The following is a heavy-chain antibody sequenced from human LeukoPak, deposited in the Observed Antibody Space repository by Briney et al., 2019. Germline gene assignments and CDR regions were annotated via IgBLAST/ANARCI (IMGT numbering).Heavy chain of an antibody. J-gene: IGHJ5*02. CDR3: ASRRASVFGNWFDP. Sequence: SEALSLTCAVYGGSFSGYYWSWIRQPPGKGLEWIGEINHSGSTNYNPSLKSRVTISVDTSKNQFSLKLSSVTAADTAVYYCASRRASVFGNWFDPWGQGTLVTVSS. CDR1: GGSFSGYY. V-gene: IGHV4-34*01. D-gene: IGHD3-3*02. CDR2: INHSGST.